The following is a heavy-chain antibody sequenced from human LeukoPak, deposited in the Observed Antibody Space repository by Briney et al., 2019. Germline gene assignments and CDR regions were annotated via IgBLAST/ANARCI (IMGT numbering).Heavy chain of an antibody. CDR2: IYSTGST. J-gene: IGHJ4*02. V-gene: IGHV4-59*01. Sequence: SETLSLTCTVSGASISGNYWNWIRQTPEKGLEWIGFIYSTGSTNYNPSLKSRVTISIDMARNQLSLKLISVTAADTAVYYCARDPSPVGNFDYWGQGVRVTVSS. D-gene: IGHD1-26*01. CDR1: GASISGNY. CDR3: ARDPSPVGNFDY.